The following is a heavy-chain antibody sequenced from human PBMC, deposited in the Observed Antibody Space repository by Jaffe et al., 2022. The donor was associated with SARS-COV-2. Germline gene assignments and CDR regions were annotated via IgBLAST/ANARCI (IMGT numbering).Heavy chain of an antibody. V-gene: IGHV1-2*06. CDR3: ATSIVATIRRGYGMDV. Sequence: QVQLVQSGAEVKKPGASVKVSCKASGYTFTGYYMHWVRQAPGQGLEWMGRINPNSGGTNYAQKFQGRVTMTRDTSISTAYMELSRLRSDDTAVYYCATSIVATIRRGYGMDVWGQGTTVTVSS. D-gene: IGHD5-12*01. CDR2: INPNSGGT. J-gene: IGHJ6*02. CDR1: GYTFTGYY.